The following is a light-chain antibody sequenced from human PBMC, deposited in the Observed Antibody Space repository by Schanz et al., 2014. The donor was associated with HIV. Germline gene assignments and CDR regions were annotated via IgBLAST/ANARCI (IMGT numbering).Light chain of an antibody. CDR3: AAWDGSLNVWV. CDR1: SSNVGSNT. J-gene: IGLJ3*02. CDR2: ANN. V-gene: IGLV1-44*01. Sequence: QSVLTQPPSASGTPGQRVTISCSGSSSNVGSNTVHWYRHLPGTAPKLLMYANNQRASGVPDRFSGSGSGTSASLAITGLRSEDEADYYCAAWDGSLNVWVFGGGTKLTVL.